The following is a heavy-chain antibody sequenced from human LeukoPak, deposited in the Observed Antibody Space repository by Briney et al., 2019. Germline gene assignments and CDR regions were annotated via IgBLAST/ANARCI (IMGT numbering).Heavy chain of an antibody. Sequence: GGSLRLSCAASGFTFGSYAMSWVRQAPGKGLEWVSAISGSGGGTYYADAMKGRFSISRDNSKNTLSLQMNSLGAEDTAVYYCARQIPGSGRGFDPWGQGTLVAVSS. CDR2: ISGSGGGT. CDR3: ARQIPGSGRGFDP. CDR1: GFTFGSYA. V-gene: IGHV3-23*01. D-gene: IGHD3-10*01. J-gene: IGHJ5*02.